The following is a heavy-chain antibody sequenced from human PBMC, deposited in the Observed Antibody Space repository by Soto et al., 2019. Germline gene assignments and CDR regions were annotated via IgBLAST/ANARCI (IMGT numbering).Heavy chain of an antibody. CDR1: GGSISSYY. CDR3: ARGFWSGLYYGMDV. CDR2: IYYSGST. V-gene: IGHV4-59*01. Sequence: SETLSLTCTVSGGSISSYYWSWIRQPPGKGLEWIGYIYYSGSTNYNPSLKSRVTISVDTSKNQFSLKLSSVTAADTAAYYCARGFWSGLYYGMDVWGQGTTVTVSS. J-gene: IGHJ6*02. D-gene: IGHD3-3*01.